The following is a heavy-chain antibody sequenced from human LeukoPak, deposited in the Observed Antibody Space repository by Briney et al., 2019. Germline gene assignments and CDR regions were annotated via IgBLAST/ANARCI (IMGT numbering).Heavy chain of an antibody. CDR1: GFTFSSYG. D-gene: IGHD4-17*01. J-gene: IGHJ6*03. CDR3: AKNGDYRSYYYYYYMDV. V-gene: IGHV3-33*06. Sequence: GRSLRLSCAASGFTFSSYGMHWVRQAPGKGLERVAVIWCDGSNKYYADSVKGRFTISRDNSKNTLYLQMNSVRAEDTAVYYCAKNGDYRSYYYYYYMDVWGKGTTVTVSS. CDR2: IWCDGSNK.